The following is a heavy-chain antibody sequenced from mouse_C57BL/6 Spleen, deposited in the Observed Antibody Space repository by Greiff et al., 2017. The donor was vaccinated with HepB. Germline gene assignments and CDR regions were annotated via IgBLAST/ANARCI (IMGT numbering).Heavy chain of an antibody. V-gene: IGHV1-61*01. Sequence: QVQLQQSGAELVRPGSSVKLSCKASGYTFTSYWMDWVKQRPGQGLEWIGNIYPSDSETHYNQKFKDKATLTVDKSSSTAYMQLSSLTSEDSAVYYCARGRYYGSSWDYWGQGTTLTVSS. CDR3: ARGRYYGSSWDY. CDR2: IYPSDSET. D-gene: IGHD1-1*01. J-gene: IGHJ2*01. CDR1: GYTFTSYW.